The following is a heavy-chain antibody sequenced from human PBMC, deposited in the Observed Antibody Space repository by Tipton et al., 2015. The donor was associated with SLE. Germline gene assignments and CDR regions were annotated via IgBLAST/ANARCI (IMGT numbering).Heavy chain of an antibody. J-gene: IGHJ6*03. Sequence: LRLSCTVSGGSISSNNYYWDWIRQPPGKGLEWIGEINHSGSTNYNPSLKSRVTISVDTSKNQFSLKLSSVTAADTAVYYCAKGLGAYSSGWRYYYYYMDVWGKGTTVTVSS. CDR2: INHSGST. CDR3: AKGLGAYSSGWRYYYYYMDV. CDR1: GGSISSNNYY. D-gene: IGHD6-19*01. V-gene: IGHV4-39*07.